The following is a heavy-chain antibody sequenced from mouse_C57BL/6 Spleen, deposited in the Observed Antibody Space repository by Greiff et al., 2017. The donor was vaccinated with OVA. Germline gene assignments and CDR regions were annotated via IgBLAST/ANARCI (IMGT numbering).Heavy chain of an antibody. V-gene: IGHV1-72*01. CDR3: ARGAYDYDQAWFAY. D-gene: IGHD2-4*01. Sequence: QVQLKQPGAELVKPGASVKLSCKASGYTFTSYWMHWVKQRPGRGLEWIGRIDPNSGGTKYNEKFKSKATLTVDKPSSTAYMQLSSLTSEDSAVYYCARGAYDYDQAWFAYWGQGTLVTVSA. CDR1: GYTFTSYW. J-gene: IGHJ3*01. CDR2: IDPNSGGT.